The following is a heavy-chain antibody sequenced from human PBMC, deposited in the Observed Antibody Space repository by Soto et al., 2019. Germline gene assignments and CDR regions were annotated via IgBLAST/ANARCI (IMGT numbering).Heavy chain of an antibody. CDR1: GGSIDSSSSY. V-gene: IGHV4-39*01. D-gene: IGHD6-13*01. Sequence: PSETLSLTCTVSGGSIDSSSSYWGWIRQPPGKGLEWIGSIYYSGSSYYNPSLRSRVTISVDTSKNQVSLKLSSVTAADTAVYYCARHERSSSFRNNWFDPWGQGTLVTVSS. CDR2: IYYSGSS. J-gene: IGHJ5*02. CDR3: ARHERSSSFRNNWFDP.